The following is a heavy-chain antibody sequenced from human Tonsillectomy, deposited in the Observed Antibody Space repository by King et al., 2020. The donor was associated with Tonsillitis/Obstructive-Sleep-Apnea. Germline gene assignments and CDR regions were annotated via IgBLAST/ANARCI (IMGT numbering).Heavy chain of an antibody. CDR1: GGSISSFY. D-gene: IGHD1-26*01. Sequence: QLQESGPGLVKPSETLSLTCTVSGGSISSFYWSRIRQPPGKGLDWIGYIYYTGSTNYNPSLESRVTISVDTSKNQFSLKLTSVTAADTAVYYCARDSGGSLDYWGQGTLVTVSS. J-gene: IGHJ4*02. CDR3: ARDSGGSLDY. CDR2: IYYTGST. V-gene: IGHV4-59*01.